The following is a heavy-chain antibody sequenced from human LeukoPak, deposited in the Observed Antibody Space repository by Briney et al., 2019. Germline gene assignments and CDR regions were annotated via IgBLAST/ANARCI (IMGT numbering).Heavy chain of an antibody. V-gene: IGHV3-33*06. J-gene: IGHJ6*02. CDR3: AKSIAAAGLGPYYYGMDV. Sequence: GRSLRLSCAASGFTFRNHGMYWVRQAPGKGLEWVAVIWYDGSNKYYGDSVKGRFTISRDNSKNTLYLQMNSLRAEDTAVYYCAKSIAAAGLGPYYYGMDVWGQGTTVTVSS. CDR2: IWYDGSNK. CDR1: GFTFRNHG. D-gene: IGHD6-13*01.